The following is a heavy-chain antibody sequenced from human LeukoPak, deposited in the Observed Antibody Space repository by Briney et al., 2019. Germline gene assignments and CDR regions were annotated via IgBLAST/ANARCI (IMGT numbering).Heavy chain of an antibody. CDR3: ARAREAPANVFPDH. CDR1: GFTLSRYW. Sequence: GGSLSLSCAASGFTLSRYWMTSVRQSAGKGLEWVADINQDGSEEYYGDSVTGRFASSRDNAENSLFLQMNSLRADDTGVYYCARAREAPANVFPDHWGQGVVVTVSS. J-gene: IGHJ4*02. CDR2: INQDGSEE. D-gene: IGHD2-15*01. V-gene: IGHV3-7*01.